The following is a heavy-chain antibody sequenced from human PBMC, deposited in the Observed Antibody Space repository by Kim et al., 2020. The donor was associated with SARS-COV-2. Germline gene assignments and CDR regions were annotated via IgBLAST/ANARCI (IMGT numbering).Heavy chain of an antibody. CDR3: ARGPNRYSYVTEVDY. Sequence: SETLSLTCAVYGGSFSGYYWSWIRQPPGKGLEWIGEINHSGSTNYNPSLKSRVTISVDTSKNQFSLKLSSVTAADTAVYYCARGPNRYSYVTEVDYWGQGTLVTVSS. CDR1: GGSFSGYY. CDR2: INHSGST. V-gene: IGHV4-34*01. J-gene: IGHJ4*02. D-gene: IGHD5-18*01.